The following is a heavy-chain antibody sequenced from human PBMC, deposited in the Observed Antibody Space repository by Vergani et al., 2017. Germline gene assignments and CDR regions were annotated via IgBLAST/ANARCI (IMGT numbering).Heavy chain of an antibody. V-gene: IGHV4-38-2*01. CDR2: FYHSGST. J-gene: IGHJ5*02. CDR1: GYFISSGYY. CDR3: ARPERSSGWFDP. D-gene: IGHD6-19*01. Sequence: QVQLQESGPGLVKPSETLSLTCAVSGYFISSGYYWGWIRQPPGKWLEWIWSFYHSGSTFYNPSLKSRVTISVDTSKNQFSLKLSSVTAADTAVYYCARPERSSGWFDPWGQGTLVTVSS.